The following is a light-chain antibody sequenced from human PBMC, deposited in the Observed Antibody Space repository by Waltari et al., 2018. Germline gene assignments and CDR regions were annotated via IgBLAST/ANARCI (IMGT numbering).Light chain of an antibody. J-gene: IGKJ4*01. CDR3: QQYDNLPPLT. CDR1: QDISNY. Sequence: DIQMTQSPSSLSASVGDRVTITCQASQDISNYLNWYQQKPGKAPKLLIYEASNLETGVPARFSGSGSGTEFTFTISSLQPEDIATYYCQQYDNLPPLTFGGGTKVEIK. V-gene: IGKV1-33*01. CDR2: EAS.